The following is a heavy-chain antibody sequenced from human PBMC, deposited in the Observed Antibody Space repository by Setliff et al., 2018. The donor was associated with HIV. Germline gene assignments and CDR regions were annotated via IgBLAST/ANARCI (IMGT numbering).Heavy chain of an antibody. CDR2: INPNSGDT. CDR1: GYTFTGYY. CDR3: ARVEAFGGVSYSYYDMDG. Sequence: SVKVSCKASGYTFTGYYMHWVRQAPGQGLEWMGWINPNSGDTNYAQKFQGRVTMTTDTSISTAYMELSRLRSDDTAVYYCARVEAFGGVSYSYYDMDGWGKGTTVTVSS. J-gene: IGHJ6*03. D-gene: IGHD3-16*01. V-gene: IGHV1-2*02.